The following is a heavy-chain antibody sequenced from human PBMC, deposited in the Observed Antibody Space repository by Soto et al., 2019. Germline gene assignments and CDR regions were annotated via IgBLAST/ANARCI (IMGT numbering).Heavy chain of an antibody. CDR3: ARDLTPSLTTVTTGNWFDP. CDR1: GYTFTSYG. J-gene: IGHJ5*02. V-gene: IGHV1-18*01. Sequence: QVQLVQSGAEVKKPGASVKVSCKASGYTFTSYGITWVRQAPGQGLEWMGWISAYNGNTNYAQKLQGRVTMTTDTSTSTAYMELRSLRSDDTAVYYCARDLTPSLTTVTTGNWFDPWGQGTLVTVSS. CDR2: ISAYNGNT. D-gene: IGHD4-17*01.